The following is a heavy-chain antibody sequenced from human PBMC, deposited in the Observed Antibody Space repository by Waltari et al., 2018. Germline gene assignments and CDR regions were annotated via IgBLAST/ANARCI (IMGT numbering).Heavy chain of an antibody. CDR2: ISGSGGST. V-gene: IGHV3-23*01. CDR1: GFTFSSYA. CDR3: AKGRRVTTSFDY. D-gene: IGHD4-17*01. J-gene: IGHJ4*02. Sequence: EVQLLESGGGLVQHGGSLRLSCAGIGFTFSSYAMSWVCQAPGEGLEWVSAISGSGGSTYYADSVKGRFTISRDNSKNTLYLQMNSLRAEDTAVYYCAKGRRVTTSFDYWGQGTLVTVSS.